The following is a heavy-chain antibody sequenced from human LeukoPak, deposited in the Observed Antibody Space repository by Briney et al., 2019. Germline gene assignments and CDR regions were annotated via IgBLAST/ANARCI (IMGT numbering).Heavy chain of an antibody. D-gene: IGHD5-12*01. J-gene: IGHJ4*02. V-gene: IGHV3-21*01. CDR1: GFTFSSYS. CDR2: ISSSSSYI. Sequence: NPGGSLRLSCAASGFTFSSYSMNWVRQAPGKGLEWVSSISSSSSYIYYADSVKGRFTISRDNAKNSLYLQMNSLRAEDTAVYYCARDLTYSGYDGFDYWGQGTLVTVSS. CDR3: ARDLTYSGYDGFDY.